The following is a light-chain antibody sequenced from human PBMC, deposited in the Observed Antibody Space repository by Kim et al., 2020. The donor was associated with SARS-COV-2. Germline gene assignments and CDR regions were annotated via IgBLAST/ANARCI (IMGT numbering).Light chain of an antibody. CDR3: NSRDSSGNHLV. CDR2: GKN. V-gene: IGLV3-19*01. CDR1: SLRSYY. J-gene: IGLJ3*02. Sequence: ALGQTVRIKCQGDSLRSYYASWYQQKPGQAPVLVIYGKNNRPSGTPDRFSGSSSGNTASLTITGAQAEDEADYCCNSRDSSGNHLVFGGGTQLTVL.